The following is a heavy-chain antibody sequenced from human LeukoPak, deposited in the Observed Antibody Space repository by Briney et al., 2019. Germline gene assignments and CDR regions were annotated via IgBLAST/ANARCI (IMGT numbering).Heavy chain of an antibody. CDR3: AKDRRGGSYYADTLDI. D-gene: IGHD1-26*01. J-gene: IGHJ3*02. V-gene: IGHV3-23*01. CDR2: ISDSGDIT. CDR1: GFIFSSYA. Sequence: GGSLRLSCAASGFIFSSYAMSWVRQAPGKGLEWVSGISDSGDITYYADSVKGRFTISRDNSKNTLYVQMNSLRVEDTAVYYCAKDRRGGSYYADTLDIWGQGPMVTVSS.